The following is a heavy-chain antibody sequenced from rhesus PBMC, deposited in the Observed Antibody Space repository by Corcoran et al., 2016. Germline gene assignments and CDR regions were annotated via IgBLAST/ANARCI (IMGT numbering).Heavy chain of an antibody. CDR3: ARLHDYGSSSWY. D-gene: IGHD4-29*01. V-gene: IGHV4-65*01. J-gene: IGHJ4*01. Sequence: QVQLQESGPGLVKPSETLSLTCAVSGGSLSSSNWWSWIHQPPGKGLEWIGYISGRSGSTYYNPSLKSRVTISTDTSKNQFSLKLSSVTAADTAVYYCARLHDYGSSSWYWGQGVLVTVSS. CDR2: ISGRSGST. CDR1: GGSLSSSNW.